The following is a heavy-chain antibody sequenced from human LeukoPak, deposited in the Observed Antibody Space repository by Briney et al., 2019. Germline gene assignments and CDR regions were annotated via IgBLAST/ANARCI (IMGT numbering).Heavy chain of an antibody. CDR1: GFTFSSYE. Sequence: GGSLRLSCAASGFTFSSYEMNWVRQAPGKGLEWVSYISSSGSTIYYADSVKGRFTISRDNAKNSLYLQMNSLRAEDTAVYYCAGMTAAMGADYWGQGTLVTVSS. CDR3: AGMTAAMGADY. D-gene: IGHD2-2*01. CDR2: ISSSGSTI. J-gene: IGHJ4*02. V-gene: IGHV3-48*03.